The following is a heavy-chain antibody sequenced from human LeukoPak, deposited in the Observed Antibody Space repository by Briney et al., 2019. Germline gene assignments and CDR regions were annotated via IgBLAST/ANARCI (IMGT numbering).Heavy chain of an antibody. CDR3: ARSPSSSPSGNWSDP. V-gene: IGHV4-39*07. D-gene: IGHD6-6*01. Sequence: SETLSLTCTVSGGSISSSSYYWGWIRQPPGKGLEWIGSIYYSGSTNYNPSLKSRVTISVDTSKNQFSLKLSSVTAADTAVYYCARSPSSSPSGNWSDPWGQGTLVTVSS. J-gene: IGHJ5*02. CDR2: IYYSGST. CDR1: GGSISSSSYY.